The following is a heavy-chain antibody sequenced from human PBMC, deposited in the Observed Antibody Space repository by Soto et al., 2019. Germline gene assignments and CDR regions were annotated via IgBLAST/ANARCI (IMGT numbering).Heavy chain of an antibody. V-gene: IGHV3-13*01. D-gene: IGHD6-13*01. CDR2: IGKAGDT. CDR1: GFTFSSYD. J-gene: IGHJ4*02. Sequence: HPGGSLRLSCAASGFTFSSYDFHWVRQTTGKGLEWVSGIGKAGDTYYAGSVKGRFTISRENAKNSLYLQMNSLRAGDTAVYYCTRGAAGFDYWGQGT. CDR3: TRGAAGFDY.